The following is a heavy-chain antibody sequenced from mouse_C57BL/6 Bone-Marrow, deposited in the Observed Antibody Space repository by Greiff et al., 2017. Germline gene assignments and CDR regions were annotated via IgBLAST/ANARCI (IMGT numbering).Heavy chain of an antibody. CDR3: ASRRPNWGEFAY. J-gene: IGHJ3*01. CDR1: GYTFTSYT. V-gene: IGHV1-4*01. CDR2: INPSSGYT. Sequence: VQLQESGAELARPGASVKMSCKASGYTFTSYTMHWVKQRPGQGLEWIGYINPSSGYTKYNQKFKDKATLTADKSSSTAYMQLSSLTSEDSAVYYCASRRPNWGEFAYWGQGTLVTVSA. D-gene: IGHD4-1*01.